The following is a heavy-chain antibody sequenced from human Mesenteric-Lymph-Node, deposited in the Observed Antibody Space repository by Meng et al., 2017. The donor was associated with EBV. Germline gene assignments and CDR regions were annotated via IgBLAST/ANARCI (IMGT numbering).Heavy chain of an antibody. V-gene: IGHV2-5*02. Sequence: QITLKESGPSLVKPTQTLTLTCTFSGLSLSTYGLTVNWIRQPPGGALEWLALVYWDDDKGYSPSLRSRLTITRDTSKNQVVLTMTNMDPVDTGTYFCARSGGYGTPLDYWGKGTLVTVSS. D-gene: IGHD6-25*01. J-gene: IGHJ4*02. CDR3: ARSGGYGTPLDY. CDR1: GLSLSTYGLT. CDR2: VYWDDDK.